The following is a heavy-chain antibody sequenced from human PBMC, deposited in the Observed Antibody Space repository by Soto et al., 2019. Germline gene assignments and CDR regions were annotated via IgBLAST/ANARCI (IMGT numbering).Heavy chain of an antibody. V-gene: IGHV1-18*01. CDR3: ARSITIFGVVVIEYYGMDV. J-gene: IGHJ6*02. CDR2: ISAYNGNT. Sequence: ASVKVSCKASGYTFTSYCISWVRQAPGQGLEWMGWISAYNGNTNYAQKLQGRVTMTTDTSTSTAYMELRSLRSDDTAVYYCARSITIFGVVVIEYYGMDVWGQGTTVTVSS. D-gene: IGHD3-3*01. CDR1: GYTFTSYC.